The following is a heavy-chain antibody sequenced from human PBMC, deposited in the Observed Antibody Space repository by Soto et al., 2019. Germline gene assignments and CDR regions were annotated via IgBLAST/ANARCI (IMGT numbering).Heavy chain of an antibody. CDR3: ARGVGYGFGYGMDV. CDR1: GGTFSSYA. J-gene: IGHJ6*02. CDR2: IIPIFGTA. V-gene: IGHV1-69*13. Sequence: EASVKVSCKASGGTFSSYAISWVRQAPGQGLEWMGGIIPIFGTANYAQKFQGRVTITADESTSTAYMELSSLRSEDTAVYYCARGVGYGFGYGMDVWGQGTTVTVSS. D-gene: IGHD3-10*01.